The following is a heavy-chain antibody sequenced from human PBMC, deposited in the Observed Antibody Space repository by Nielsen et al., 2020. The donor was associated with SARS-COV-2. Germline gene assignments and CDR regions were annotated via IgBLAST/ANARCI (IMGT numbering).Heavy chain of an antibody. Sequence: GGSLRLSCAASGFTFSSYAMHWVRQAPGKGLEWVAVISYDGSNKYYADSVKGRFTISRDNSKNTLYLQMNSLRAEDTAVYYCARELRGGYSYYFDYWGQGTLVTVSS. CDR2: ISYDGSNK. CDR3: ARELRGGYSYYFDY. J-gene: IGHJ4*02. V-gene: IGHV3-30-3*01. CDR1: GFTFSSYA. D-gene: IGHD5-18*01.